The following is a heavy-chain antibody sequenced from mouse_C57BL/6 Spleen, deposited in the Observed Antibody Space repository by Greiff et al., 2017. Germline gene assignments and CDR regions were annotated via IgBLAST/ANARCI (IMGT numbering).Heavy chain of an antibody. CDR1: GYTFTSYW. D-gene: IGHD4-1*02. Sequence: VQLQQSGTVLARPGASVKMSCKTSGYTFTSYWMHWVKQRPGQGLEWIGAIYPGNSDTSYNQKFKGKAKLTAVTSASTAYMELSSLTNEDAAVYDCTRSQLDFDYWGQGTTLTVSS. CDR2: IYPGNSDT. J-gene: IGHJ2*01. V-gene: IGHV1-5*01. CDR3: TRSQLDFDY.